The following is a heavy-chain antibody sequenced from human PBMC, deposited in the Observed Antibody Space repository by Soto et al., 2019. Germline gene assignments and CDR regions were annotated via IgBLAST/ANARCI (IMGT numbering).Heavy chain of an antibody. D-gene: IGHD6-6*01. V-gene: IGHV5-51*01. CDR2: IYPGDSDT. J-gene: IGHJ3*02. Sequence: GESLKISCKGSGYSFTSYWIGWVRQMPGKGLEWMGIIYPGDSDTRYSPSFQGQVTISADKSLSTAYLQWSSLKASDTAMYYCARHGGVISIAARQIPFAGDAFDIWGQGTMVTVSS. CDR3: ARHGGVISIAARQIPFAGDAFDI. CDR1: GYSFTSYW.